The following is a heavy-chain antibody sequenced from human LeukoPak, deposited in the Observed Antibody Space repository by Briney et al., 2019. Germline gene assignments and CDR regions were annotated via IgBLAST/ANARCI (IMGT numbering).Heavy chain of an antibody. D-gene: IGHD3-16*01. Sequence: SETLSLTCAVSDGSISSGGYSWSWIRQPPGKGLEWIGYIYHSGSTYYNPSLKSRVTISVDRSKNQFSLKLSSVTAADTAVYYCAGAYGNWFNPWGQGTLVTVSS. CDR3: AGAYGNWFNP. V-gene: IGHV4-30-2*01. CDR2: IYHSGST. CDR1: DGSISSGGYS. J-gene: IGHJ5*02.